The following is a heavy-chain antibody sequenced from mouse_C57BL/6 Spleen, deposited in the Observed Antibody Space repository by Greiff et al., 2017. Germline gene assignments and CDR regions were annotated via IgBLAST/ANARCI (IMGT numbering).Heavy chain of an antibody. CDR3: ARGRGYGYY. CDR2: IDPEDGET. CDR1: GFNIKDYY. D-gene: IGHD2-10*02. Sequence: VQLKQSGAELVKPGASVKLSCTASGFNIKDYYMHWVKQRPEQGLEWIGRIDPEDGETKYAPKFQGKATLTADTSSNTAYLQLSSLTSEDTAVSYCARGRGYGYYWGQGTTLTVSS. J-gene: IGHJ2*01. V-gene: IGHV14-2*01.